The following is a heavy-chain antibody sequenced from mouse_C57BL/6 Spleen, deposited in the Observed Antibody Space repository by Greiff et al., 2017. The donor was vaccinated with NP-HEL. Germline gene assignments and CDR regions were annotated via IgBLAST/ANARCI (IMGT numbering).Heavy chain of an antibody. D-gene: IGHD1-1*01. V-gene: IGHV5-17*01. CDR2: ISSGSSTI. CDR3: ARSFDYYGSSSYYAMDY. J-gene: IGHJ4*01. Sequence: EVQLQQSGGGLVKPGGSLKLSCAASGFTFSDYGMHWVRQAPEKGLEWVAYISSGSSTIYYADTVKGRFTISRDTAKNTLFLQMTSLRSEDTAMYYCARSFDYYGSSSYYAMDYWGQGTSVTVSS. CDR1: GFTFSDYG.